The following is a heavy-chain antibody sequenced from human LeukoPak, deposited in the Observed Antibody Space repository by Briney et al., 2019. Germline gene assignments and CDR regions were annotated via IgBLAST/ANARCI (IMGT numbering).Heavy chain of an antibody. J-gene: IGHJ4*02. Sequence: GGSLRLSCAASAFTFSDYYMSWIRQAPGKGLEWASHISSSGSTIYYADSVKGRFTISRDNAKNSLYLQMNSLRAEDTAVYYCARLGIAVAGTYQPYYFDYWGQGTLVTVSS. D-gene: IGHD6-19*01. CDR2: ISSSGSTI. CDR3: ARLGIAVAGTYQPYYFDY. CDR1: AFTFSDYY. V-gene: IGHV3-11*04.